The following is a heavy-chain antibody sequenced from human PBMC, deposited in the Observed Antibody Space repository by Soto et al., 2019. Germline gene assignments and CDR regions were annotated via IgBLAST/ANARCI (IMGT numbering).Heavy chain of an antibody. CDR3: ADAPSDF. J-gene: IGHJ4*02. CDR2: IFYSGST. V-gene: IGHV4-39*01. CDR1: GGSISSSSYY. D-gene: IGHD2-21*01. Sequence: SETLSLTCTVSGGSISSSSYYWGWIRQPPGKGLEWIGSIFYSGSTYYNPSLKSRVTISVDTSKNQFSLKLTSVTAADTAVYYCADAPSDFWGQGILVTVSS.